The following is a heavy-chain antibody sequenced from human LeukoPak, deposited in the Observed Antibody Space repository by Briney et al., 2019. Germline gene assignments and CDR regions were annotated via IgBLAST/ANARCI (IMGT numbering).Heavy chain of an antibody. CDR3: ASQQWEL. Sequence: GGSLRLSCAASGFTFSSSWMNWVRQAPGKGLVWVASIKHDGSERHYVDSVKGRFTIYRDSARNSVQLQMNSLRAEDTAVYYCASQQWELWGQGTLVTVSS. J-gene: IGHJ4*02. D-gene: IGHD1-26*01. CDR1: GFTFSSSW. V-gene: IGHV3-7*01. CDR2: IKHDGSER.